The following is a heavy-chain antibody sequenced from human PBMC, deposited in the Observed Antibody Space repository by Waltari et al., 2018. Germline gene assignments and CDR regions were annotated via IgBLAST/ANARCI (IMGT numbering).Heavy chain of an antibody. Sequence: EVQLVESGGGVVKPGGSLRLSCAASGFAITTFGLSWVRQAPGKGLEWVSSSTDGGAYLYYADSVRGRFTVSIDNAKNSPHLQMNNLRAEDTAIYYCARALTTPNDFWGQGTLVTVSS. J-gene: IGHJ4*02. V-gene: IGHV3-21*02. D-gene: IGHD4-17*01. CDR1: GFAITTFG. CDR2: STDGGAYL. CDR3: ARALTTPNDF.